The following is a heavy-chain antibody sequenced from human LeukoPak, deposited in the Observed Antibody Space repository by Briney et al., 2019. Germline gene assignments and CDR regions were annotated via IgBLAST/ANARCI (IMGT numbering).Heavy chain of an antibody. CDR1: GYSISSGYY. D-gene: IGHD2-2*01. Sequence: PSETLSLTCAVSGYSISSGYYWGWIRQPPGKGLEWIGSIYHSGSTYYNPSLKSQVTISVDTSKNQFSLKLSSVTAADTAVYYCARLGYCSSTSCPTGWFDPWGQGTLVTVSS. CDR3: ARLGYCSSTSCPTGWFDP. J-gene: IGHJ5*02. CDR2: IYHSGST. V-gene: IGHV4-38-2*01.